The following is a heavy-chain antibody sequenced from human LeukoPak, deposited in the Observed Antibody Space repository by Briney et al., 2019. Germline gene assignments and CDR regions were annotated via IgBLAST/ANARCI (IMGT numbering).Heavy chain of an antibody. D-gene: IGHD3-22*01. CDR2: IYYSGST. CDR1: GGSISSGDYY. V-gene: IGHV4-30-4*01. Sequence: SETLSLTCTVSGGSISSGDYYWSWIRQPPGKGLEWIGYIYYSGSTYYNPSLKSRVTISVDTSKNQFSLKLSSVTAADTAVYYCARAGDYYDSSGYYTAEYFQHWGQGTLVTVSS. J-gene: IGHJ1*01. CDR3: ARAGDYYDSSGYYTAEYFQH.